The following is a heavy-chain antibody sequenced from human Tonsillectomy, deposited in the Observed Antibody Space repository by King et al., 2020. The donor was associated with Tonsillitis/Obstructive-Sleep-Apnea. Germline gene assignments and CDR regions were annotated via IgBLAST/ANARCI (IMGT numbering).Heavy chain of an antibody. V-gene: IGHV4-59*01. CDR1: GGSISSYY. D-gene: IGHD3-16*01. Sequence: QLQESGPGLVKPSETLSLTCTVSGGSISSYYWSWIRQPPGKGLEWIGYIYYSGSTKYNPSLKSRVIISVDTSKNQFSLNLSSVIAADTAVYYCAREGDDAFDIWGQGTMVTVSS. CDR3: AREGDDAFDI. J-gene: IGHJ3*02. CDR2: IYYSGST.